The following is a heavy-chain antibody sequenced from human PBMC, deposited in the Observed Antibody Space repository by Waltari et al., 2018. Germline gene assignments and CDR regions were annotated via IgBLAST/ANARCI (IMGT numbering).Heavy chain of an antibody. J-gene: IGHJ6*02. CDR2: IWHDGSKK. D-gene: IGHD3-16*01. V-gene: IGHV3-33*08. CDR1: GFPFREYG. Sequence: QVELVESGGDVVQTGRSLRLSCATSGFPFREYGMHLLRQVPGKGLGWVGHIWHDGSKKYYADSVKGRFTISRDNSKNTVYLQISNLRPEDTAMYFCSKPLQFSNVFEVWGQGTRVIVSS. CDR3: SKPLQFSNVFEV.